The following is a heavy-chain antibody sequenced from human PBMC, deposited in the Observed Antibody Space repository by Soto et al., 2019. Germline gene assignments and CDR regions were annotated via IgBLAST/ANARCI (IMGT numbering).Heavy chain of an antibody. D-gene: IGHD5-18*01. J-gene: IGHJ3*02. CDR1: GYSFTSYW. V-gene: IGHV5-51*01. CDR3: ARQGGYSRGAFDI. CDR2: IYPGDSDT. Sequence: XGSLKISGKGSGYSFTSYWIGWVRQMPGKGLEWMGIIYPGDSDTRYSPSFQGQVTISADKSISTAYLQWSSLKASDTAMYYCARQGGYSRGAFDIWGQGTMVTGSS.